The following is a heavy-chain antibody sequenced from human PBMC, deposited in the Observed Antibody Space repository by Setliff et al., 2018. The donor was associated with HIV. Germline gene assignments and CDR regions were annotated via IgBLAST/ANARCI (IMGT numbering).Heavy chain of an antibody. J-gene: IGHJ3*02. CDR3: AKDPSVTVTTI. CDR2: ISTYNGNT. CDR1: GYTFTAFG. D-gene: IGHD4-17*01. V-gene: IGHV1-18*01. Sequence: ASVKVSCRASGYTFTAFGMNWLRQAPGQGPEWMGWISTYNGNTNYAQKFQGRVTMTTDTSTSTVYMELRSLRSDDTAVYYCAKDPSVTVTTIWGQGAMVTVSS.